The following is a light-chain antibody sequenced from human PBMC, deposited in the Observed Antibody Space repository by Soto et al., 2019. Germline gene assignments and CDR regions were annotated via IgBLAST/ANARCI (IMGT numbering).Light chain of an antibody. CDR1: QSVNSKY. CDR2: GAS. J-gene: IGKJ1*01. CDR3: QQYGTSPRT. V-gene: IGKV3-20*01. Sequence: LSLSPGERATLSCRASQSVNSKYLAWYQQKPGQAPRLLIYGASSRATGIPDRFSGSGSGTDFTLTISRLEPEDFAVYYCQQYGTSPRTFGQGTKVEVK.